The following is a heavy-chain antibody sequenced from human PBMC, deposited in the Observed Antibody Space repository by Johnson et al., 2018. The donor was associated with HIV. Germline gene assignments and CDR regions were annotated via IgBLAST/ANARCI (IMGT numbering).Heavy chain of an antibody. CDR2: IKQDGSEK. CDR1: GFTFSSYW. CDR3: ARAYYTFWSGYDAFDI. Sequence: VHLVESGGGVVQPGGSLRLSCAASGFTFSSYWMTWVRQAPGKGLEWVANIKQDGSEKYYVDSVKGRFTISRDNAKNSLYLQMNSLRAEDTAVYYCARAYYTFWSGYDAFDIWGQGTMVTVSS. J-gene: IGHJ3*02. D-gene: IGHD3-3*01. V-gene: IGHV3-7*04.